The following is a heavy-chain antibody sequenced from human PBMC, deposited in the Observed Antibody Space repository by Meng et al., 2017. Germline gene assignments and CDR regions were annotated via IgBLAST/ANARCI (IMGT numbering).Heavy chain of an antibody. J-gene: IGHJ4*02. V-gene: IGHV2-5*02. Sequence: QNALTVLGLTVGTPRQTLSPACTFSVVSLSTRVVGVGCLHQPAGEALEWLEIIYWDNDKRYRASLKSMLNISKNTSKLQMVLTMTDMAAVDTATYYLAHRKDSIYDYWGQGTLVTVSS. D-gene: IGHD4-11*01. CDR1: VVSLSTRVVG. CDR3: AHRKDSIYDY. CDR2: IYWDNDK.